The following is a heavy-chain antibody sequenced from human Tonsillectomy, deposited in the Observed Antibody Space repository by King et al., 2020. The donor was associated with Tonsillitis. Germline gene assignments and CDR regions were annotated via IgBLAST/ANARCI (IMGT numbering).Heavy chain of an antibody. D-gene: IGHD4-23*01. CDR2: MISRSTYT. J-gene: IGHJ4*02. V-gene: IGHV3-11*05. CDR1: GFTFSDYY. Sequence: VQLVESGGGVVKPGGSLRLSCAASGFTFSDYYMSLIRHAPGKGRVGVSYMISRSTYTNYADSVKGRFTISRDNAKNSLYLQMNSLRAEDTAVYYCAREEATVVTPNFDYWGQGTLVTVSS. CDR3: AREEATVVTPNFDY.